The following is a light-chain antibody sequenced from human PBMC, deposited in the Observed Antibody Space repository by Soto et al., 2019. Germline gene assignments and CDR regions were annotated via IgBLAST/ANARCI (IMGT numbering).Light chain of an antibody. CDR1: SSDVGAFHY. J-gene: IGLJ1*01. V-gene: IGLV2-8*01. Sequence: QSALTQPPSASGSPGQSVTISCTGTSSDVGAFHYVSWYQQHPDKAPKLMIYEVSKRPSGVPDRFSGSKSGNTASLTVSGLQAEDEADYYCSSYAGSDNYVFGTGTKVTVL. CDR2: EVS. CDR3: SSYAGSDNYV.